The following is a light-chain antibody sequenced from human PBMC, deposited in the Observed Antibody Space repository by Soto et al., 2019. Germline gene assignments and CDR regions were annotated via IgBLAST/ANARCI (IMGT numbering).Light chain of an antibody. V-gene: IGLV2-14*01. CDR2: EAS. CDR3: SSYSISTAYL. J-gene: IGLJ1*01. Sequence: QSVLTQPASVSGSPGQSITISCTGTSSDVGGYDYVSWYQIHPGKAPKLMVFEASNRPSGVSYRFSGSKSGNTASLTISGLQAEDEADYFCSSYSISTAYLFGTGTKLTVL. CDR1: SSDVGGYDY.